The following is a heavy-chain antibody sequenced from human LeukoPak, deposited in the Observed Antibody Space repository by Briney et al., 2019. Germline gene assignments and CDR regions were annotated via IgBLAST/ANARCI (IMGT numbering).Heavy chain of an antibody. D-gene: IGHD1/OR15-1a*01. CDR2: INNSGMT. CDR1: GGSISNYY. J-gene: IGHJ6*03. Sequence: SETLSLTCTVSGGSISNYYFNWVRQTAGKGLEWIGRINNSGMTSYRSSLKSRVTMSIDTSQNQVSLKLRPVTAADTATYFCAGERIPQNSDYMNVWGKGTAVSVFS. CDR3: AGERIPQNSDYMNV. V-gene: IGHV4-4*07.